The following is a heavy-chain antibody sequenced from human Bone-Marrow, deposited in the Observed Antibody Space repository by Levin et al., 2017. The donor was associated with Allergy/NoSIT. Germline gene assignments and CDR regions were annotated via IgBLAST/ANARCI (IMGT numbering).Heavy chain of an antibody. CDR3: ARFVAGEFDY. V-gene: IGHV4-59*01. CDR1: GGSISGYY. D-gene: IGHD3-10*01. CDR2: IFYSGST. Sequence: PSETLSLTCTVSGGSISGYYWSWVRQPPGKGLEWVGHIFYSGSTNYNPSLKSRVTISINTSKNQFSLNLTSVTAADTAFYYCARFVAGEFDYWGQGTLVTVSS. J-gene: IGHJ4*02.